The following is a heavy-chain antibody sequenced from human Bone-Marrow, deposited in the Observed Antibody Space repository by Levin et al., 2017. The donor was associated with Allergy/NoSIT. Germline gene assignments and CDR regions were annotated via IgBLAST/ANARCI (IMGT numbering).Heavy chain of an antibody. V-gene: IGHV7-4-1*04. J-gene: IGHJ6*02. D-gene: IGHD1-7*01. CDR1: GYTFTTYS. CDR3: ARGGGGIGNFDSYGMDV. Sequence: GESLKISCKASGYTFTTYSMNWVRQAPGQGLEWMGWINTNTGNPAFAQGFTRRFVFSLDTSVSMAYLQINSLKAEDTAVYYCARGGGGIGNFDSYGMDVWGQGTTVTVSS. CDR2: INTNTGNP.